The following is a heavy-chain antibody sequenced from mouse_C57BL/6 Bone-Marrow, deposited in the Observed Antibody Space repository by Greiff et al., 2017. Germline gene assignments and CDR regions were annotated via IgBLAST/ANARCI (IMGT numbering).Heavy chain of an antibody. CDR1: GFTFSSYG. V-gene: IGHV5-6*01. CDR2: ISSGGSYT. CDR3: ARPLRGY. Sequence: EVQGVESGGDLVKPGGSLKLSCAASGFTFSSYGMSWVRQTPDKRLEWVATISSGGSYTYYPDSVKGRFTISRDNAKNTLYLQMSSLKSEDTAMYYCARPLRGYWGQGTTLTVSS. D-gene: IGHD3-3*01. J-gene: IGHJ2*01.